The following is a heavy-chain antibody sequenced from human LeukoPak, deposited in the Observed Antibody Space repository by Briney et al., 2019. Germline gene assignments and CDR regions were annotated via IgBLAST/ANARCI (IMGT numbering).Heavy chain of an antibody. Sequence: SQTLSLTCTVSGGSISSGSYYWSWIRQPAGKGLEWIGRIYTSGSTNYNPSLKSRVTISVDTSKNQFSLKLSSVTAADTAVYYCARAPGSGGYYRRTEYYYYYMDVWGKGTTVTVSS. CDR1: GGSISSGSYY. V-gene: IGHV4-61*02. D-gene: IGHD3-10*01. J-gene: IGHJ6*03. CDR3: ARAPGSGGYYRRTEYYYYYMDV. CDR2: IYTSGST.